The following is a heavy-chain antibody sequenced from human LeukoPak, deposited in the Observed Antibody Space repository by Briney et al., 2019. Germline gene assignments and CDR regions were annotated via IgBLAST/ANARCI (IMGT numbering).Heavy chain of an antibody. Sequence: GASVKVSCKASGYTFTSYYMHWVRQAPGQGLEWMGIINPSGGSTSYAQKFQGRVTMTRDTSTSTVYMELSSLRSEDTAVYYCARDGKDSSGYYTYYFDYWGQGTLVTVSS. CDR1: GYTFTSYY. D-gene: IGHD3-22*01. CDR2: INPSGGST. CDR3: ARDGKDSSGYYTYYFDY. V-gene: IGHV1-46*01. J-gene: IGHJ4*02.